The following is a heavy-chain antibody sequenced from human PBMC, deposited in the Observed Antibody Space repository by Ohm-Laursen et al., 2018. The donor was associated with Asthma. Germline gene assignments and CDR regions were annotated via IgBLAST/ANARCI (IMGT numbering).Heavy chain of an antibody. CDR1: GFSFGTFA. J-gene: IGHJ4*02. CDR3: ARDVMEWYLPAFDF. Sequence: SLRLSCAASGFSFGTFAMSWVRQPPGKGLESVSDISGNGGVITNADSVKGRFTVSRDDSKNTLYLQMNSLRPDDTAVYYCARDVMEWYLPAFDFWGQGTLVTVSS. V-gene: IGHV3-23*01. CDR2: ISGNGGVI. D-gene: IGHD3-3*01.